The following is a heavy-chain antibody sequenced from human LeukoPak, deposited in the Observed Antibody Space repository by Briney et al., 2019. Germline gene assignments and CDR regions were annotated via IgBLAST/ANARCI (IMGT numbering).Heavy chain of an antibody. CDR1: GGSFGDFY. CDR2: INHSGYT. Sequence: SETLSLTCVVSGGSFGDFYWSWIRQPPGKGLEWIGEINHSGYTNYYPSLKSRVTISVDTSKNQFSLRLSSVTAADTAVYYCARNDYFGINNGMDVWGQGTTVTVS. D-gene: IGHD2/OR15-2a*01. J-gene: IGHJ6*02. CDR3: ARNDYFGINNGMDV. V-gene: IGHV4-34*01.